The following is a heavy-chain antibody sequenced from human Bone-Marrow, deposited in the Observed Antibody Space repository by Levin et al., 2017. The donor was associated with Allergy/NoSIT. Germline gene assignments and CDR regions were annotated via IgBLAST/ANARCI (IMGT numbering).Heavy chain of an antibody. D-gene: IGHD1-26*01. Sequence: PGGSLRLSCEGSGFTFSSFSMSWIRQVPGKGLEWIAYITSGSSYTNYADSVKGRFTVSRDNAKNSVFLQMNSLRAEDTDIYYCARRLGGYSEVFFDHWGQGSLVTVSS. CDR3: ARRLGGYSEVFFDH. J-gene: IGHJ4*02. CDR2: ITSGSSYT. V-gene: IGHV3-11*03. CDR1: GFTFSSFS.